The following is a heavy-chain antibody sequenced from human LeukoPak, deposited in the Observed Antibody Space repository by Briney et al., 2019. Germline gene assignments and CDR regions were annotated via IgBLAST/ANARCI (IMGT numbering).Heavy chain of an antibody. Sequence: GGSLRLSCAASGFTFSASTMHWVRQASGKGLEWVGRIRSKANNYATAYAASVQGRFTISRDDSKNTAYLQMNSLKIEDTALYYCTSVVGATFDYWGQGTLVTVSS. CDR3: TSVVGATFDY. V-gene: IGHV3-73*01. CDR2: IRSKANNYAT. J-gene: IGHJ4*02. D-gene: IGHD1-26*01. CDR1: GFTFSAST.